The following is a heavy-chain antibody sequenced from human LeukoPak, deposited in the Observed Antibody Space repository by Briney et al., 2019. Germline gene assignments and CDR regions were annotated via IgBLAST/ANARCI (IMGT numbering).Heavy chain of an antibody. CDR2: IYNSGST. D-gene: IGHD5-24*01. CDR1: DGSISIYY. Sequence: SETLSLTCTVLDGSISIYYWSWIRQPPGKGLEWIGYIYNSGSTNYNPSLKSRVTISTDTSKNQFSLKLTSVTAADTAMYYCVRDRELTYWGQGTLVTVSS. V-gene: IGHV4-59*01. CDR3: VRDRELTY. J-gene: IGHJ4*02.